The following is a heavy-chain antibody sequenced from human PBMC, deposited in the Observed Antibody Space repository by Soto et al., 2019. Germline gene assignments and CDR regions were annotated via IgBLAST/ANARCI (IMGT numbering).Heavy chain of an antibody. CDR1: VGSISSYY. Sequence: PSETLSLTCTVSVGSISSYYWSWIRQPPGKGLEWIGYIYYSGSTNYNPSLKSRVTISVDTSKNQFSLKLSSVTAADTAVYYCARGEGITISSFDPWGQGTLVTVSS. J-gene: IGHJ5*02. CDR3: ARGEGITISSFDP. CDR2: IYYSGST. D-gene: IGHD3-9*01. V-gene: IGHV4-59*01.